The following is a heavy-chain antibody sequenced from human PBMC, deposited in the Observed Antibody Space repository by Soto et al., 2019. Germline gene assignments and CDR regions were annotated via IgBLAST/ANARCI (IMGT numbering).Heavy chain of an antibody. D-gene: IGHD6-19*01. V-gene: IGHV4-31*03. CDR1: GGSISSGGYY. J-gene: IGHJ6*02. CDR2: IYYSGST. Sequence: QVQLQESGPGLVKPSQTLSLTCTVSGGSISSGGYYWSWIRQHPGKGLEWIGYIYYSGSTYYNPSLKIRVTISVXTXKRXFSLKLSSVTAADTAVYYCARDFTDSSGPTLGMGVWGQGTTVTVSS. CDR3: ARDFTDSSGPTLGMGV.